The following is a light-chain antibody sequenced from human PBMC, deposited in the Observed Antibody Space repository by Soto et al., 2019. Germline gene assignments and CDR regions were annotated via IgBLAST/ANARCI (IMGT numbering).Light chain of an antibody. V-gene: IGLV2-14*01. Sequence: LTQSASVSGSPGQSITISCTGTSSDVGSYNHVSWYQQHPGEVPKLIIFNVNDRPSGVSNRFSGSKSGNTASLTISGLQAEDEADYYCSSFTSITTYVFGTGTKVTVL. CDR3: SSFTSITTYV. CDR1: SSDVGSYNH. CDR2: NVN. J-gene: IGLJ1*01.